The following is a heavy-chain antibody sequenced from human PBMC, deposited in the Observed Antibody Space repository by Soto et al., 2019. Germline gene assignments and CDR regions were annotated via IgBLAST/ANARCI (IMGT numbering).Heavy chain of an antibody. D-gene: IGHD2-15*01. CDR1: GGTFSSYT. J-gene: IGHJ5*02. Sequence: QVQLVQSGAEVKKPGSSVKVSCKASGGTFSSYTISWVRQAPGQGLEWMGRIIPILGIANYAQKFQGRVTITADKSTRTAYMELSSLRSEDTAVYYCARAKYCSGGSCYLGYVWFDPWGQGTLVTVSS. CDR3: ARAKYCSGGSCYLGYVWFDP. V-gene: IGHV1-69*02. CDR2: IIPILGIA.